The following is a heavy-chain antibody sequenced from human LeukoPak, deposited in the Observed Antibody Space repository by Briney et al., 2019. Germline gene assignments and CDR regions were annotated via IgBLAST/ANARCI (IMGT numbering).Heavy chain of an antibody. CDR3: ATLYDRDNDY. CDR2: ISGSDT. D-gene: IGHD3-22*01. Sequence: GGSLRLSCAASGFTLSNYALSWVRQAPGKGLEWVSGISGSDTFYADFVEGRFTISRDNSRNTVYLQMNSLRVKDTAIYYCATLYDRDNDYWGQGTLVTVSS. J-gene: IGHJ4*02. CDR1: GFTLSNYA. V-gene: IGHV3-23*01.